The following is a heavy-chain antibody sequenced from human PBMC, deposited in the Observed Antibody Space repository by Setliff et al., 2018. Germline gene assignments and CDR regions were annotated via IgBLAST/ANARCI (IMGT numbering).Heavy chain of an antibody. Sequence: LRLSCVASGFTFKNYGMHWVRQAPGKGLEWVSVIWYDGNNKDHADSVKGRFTISRDNSKNTLYLQMDSLRVEDTAVYYCVRGEMFSTSPRADWGQGTQVTVSS. CDR3: VRGEMFSTSPRAD. V-gene: IGHV3-33*01. CDR1: GFTFKNYG. D-gene: IGHD2-2*01. J-gene: IGHJ4*02. CDR2: IWYDGNNK.